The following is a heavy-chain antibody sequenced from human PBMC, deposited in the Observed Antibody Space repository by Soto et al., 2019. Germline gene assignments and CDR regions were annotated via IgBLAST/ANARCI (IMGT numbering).Heavy chain of an antibody. CDR1: GFTFSSYA. CDR3: ARSHPGAVAGPYYFDY. V-gene: IGHV3-30-3*01. Sequence: GGSLRLSCAASGFTFSSYAMHWVRQAPGKGLEWVAVISYDGSNKYYADSVKGRFTISRDNSKNTLYLQMNSLRAEDTAVYYCARSHPGAVAGPYYFDYWGQGTLVTVSS. J-gene: IGHJ4*02. CDR2: ISYDGSNK. D-gene: IGHD6-19*01.